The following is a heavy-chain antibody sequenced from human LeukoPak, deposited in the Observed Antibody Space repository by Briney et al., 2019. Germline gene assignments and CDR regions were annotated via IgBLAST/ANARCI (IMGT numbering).Heavy chain of an antibody. D-gene: IGHD3-22*01. J-gene: IGHJ4*02. CDR3: ARKSYYYDSSGYSDGYWD. CDR2: IYSGGST. CDR1: GFTVSSNY. Sequence: GGSLRLSCAASGFTVSSNYMSWVRQAPGKGLEWVSVIYSGGSTYYADSVKGRFTISRDNSKNTLYLQMNSLRAEDTAVYYCARKSYYYDSSGYSDGYWDWGQGTLVTVSS. V-gene: IGHV3-53*01.